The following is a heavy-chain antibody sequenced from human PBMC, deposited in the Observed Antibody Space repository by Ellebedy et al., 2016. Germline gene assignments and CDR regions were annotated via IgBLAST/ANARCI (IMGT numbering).Heavy chain of an antibody. CDR3: ARDQLVVVPTYYYMDV. V-gene: IGHV4-38-2*02. CDR2: VYHSGST. D-gene: IGHD3-22*01. Sequence: GSLRLSCTVSGYSISSGYYWGWIRQSPGMGLEWIGTVYHSGSTYYNPSLKSRVTILVDTSKNQFSLKLSSVTAADTAVYYCARDQLVVVPTYYYMDVWGTGTTVTVSS. J-gene: IGHJ6*03. CDR1: GYSISSGYY.